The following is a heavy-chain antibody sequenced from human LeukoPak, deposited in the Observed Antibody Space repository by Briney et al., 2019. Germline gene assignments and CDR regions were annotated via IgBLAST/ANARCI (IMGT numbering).Heavy chain of an antibody. D-gene: IGHD2-2*01. CDR2: ISAYNGNT. V-gene: IGHV1-18*01. J-gene: IGHJ5*02. CDR3: ARDPHGVVVPAASNWFDP. Sequence: GASVKVSCKASGYTFTSYGISWVRQAPGQGLEWMGWISAYNGNTNYAQNLQGRVAMTTDTSTSTAYMELRSLRSDDTAMYYCARDPHGVVVPAASNWFDPWGQGTLVTVSS. CDR1: GYTFTSYG.